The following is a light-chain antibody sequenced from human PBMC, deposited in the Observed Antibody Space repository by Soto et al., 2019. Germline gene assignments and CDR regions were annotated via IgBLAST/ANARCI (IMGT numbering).Light chain of an antibody. Sequence: QSALTQPPSASGSPGQSVTISCTGTSSDVGGYNYVSWYQQHPGKAPKLMISEVSNRPSGVPDRFSGSKSGNTASLTVSGLQAEDEADYYCSSYAGSNNWVFGGGTKLTVL. CDR3: SSYAGSNNWV. J-gene: IGLJ3*02. V-gene: IGLV2-8*01. CDR2: EVS. CDR1: SSDVGGYNY.